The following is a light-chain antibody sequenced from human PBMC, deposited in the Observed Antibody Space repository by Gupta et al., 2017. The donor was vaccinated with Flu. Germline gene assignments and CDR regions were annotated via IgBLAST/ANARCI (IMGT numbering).Light chain of an antibody. Sequence: DSVLTQSSCTLSLSPGERATPSCSASQSVSSTYFAWYQHQPGQAPRLLIYGTATRATCITDRFSGRGSGTDFILTISRLEPEDSAVYYCQQYDISPFTFGGGTKVEI. CDR3: QQYDISPFT. CDR1: QSVSSTY. V-gene: IGKV3-20*01. J-gene: IGKJ4*01. CDR2: GTA.